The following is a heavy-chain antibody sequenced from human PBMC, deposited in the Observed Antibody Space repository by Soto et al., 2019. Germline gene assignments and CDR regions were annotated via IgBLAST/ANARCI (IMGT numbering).Heavy chain of an antibody. D-gene: IGHD3-9*01. CDR3: AQQTYYDILTGFHTHFDY. CDR1: GGTFSSYT. Sequence: QVQLVQSGAEVKKPGSSVKVSCKASGGTFSSYTISWVRQAPGQGLEWMGRIIPILGIANYAQKFQGRVTITADNSTSTAYMELSSLRSEDTAVYYCAQQTYYDILTGFHTHFDYWGQGTLVTVSS. V-gene: IGHV1-69*02. CDR2: IIPILGIA. J-gene: IGHJ4*02.